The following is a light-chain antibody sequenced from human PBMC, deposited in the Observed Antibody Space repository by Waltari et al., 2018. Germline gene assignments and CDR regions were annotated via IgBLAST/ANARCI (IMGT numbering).Light chain of an antibody. CDR2: CTS. V-gene: IGKV1-6*01. CDR1: QGIRDD. Sequence: AIQIIQSPSSLSASLEDRVTITCRASQGIRDDLGWYQQKPGNAPKLLIYCTSILQSGVPSRFSGSGSDTDFTLTISSLQPEDFATYYCLQDHSYPRTFGQGTRVEIK. CDR3: LQDHSYPRT. J-gene: IGKJ1*01.